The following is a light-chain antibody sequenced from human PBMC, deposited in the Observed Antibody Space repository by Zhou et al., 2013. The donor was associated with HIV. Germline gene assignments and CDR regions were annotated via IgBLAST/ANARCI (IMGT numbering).Light chain of an antibody. Sequence: DIQMTQSPSSLSASVGDTVTITCRASQSISGYLSWYQQKPGKAPRLLIYRTSSLQSGVPSRFSGSGSGTYFTLTVSSLEPEDFATYYCLQSYNTIWTFGQGTKVEMK. CDR2: RTS. J-gene: IGKJ1*01. CDR3: LQSYNTIWT. V-gene: IGKV1-39*01. CDR1: QSISGY.